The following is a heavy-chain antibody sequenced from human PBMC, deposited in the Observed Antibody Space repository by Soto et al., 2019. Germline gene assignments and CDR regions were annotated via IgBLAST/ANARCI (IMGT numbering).Heavy chain of an antibody. CDR2: INPSGGST. CDR1: GYTFTSYY. J-gene: IGHJ6*02. Sequence: EASVKVSCKASGYTFTSYYMHWVRQAPGQGLEWKGIINPSGGSTGYAQKFQGRVTMTRNTSIRTACRWLSSLRCEDTAVSSCARGGAAAFFYCYGRDVWGQGPTVTVSS. D-gene: IGHD6-25*01. CDR3: ARGGAAAFFYCYGRDV. V-gene: IGHV1-46*01.